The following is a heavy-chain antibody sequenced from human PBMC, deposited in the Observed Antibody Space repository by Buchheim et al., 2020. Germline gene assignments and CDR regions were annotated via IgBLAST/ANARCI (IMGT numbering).Heavy chain of an antibody. CDR1: GFTFSSYW. CDR3: ARDMGPYHYYGMDV. Sequence: EVQLVESGGGLVQPGGPLRLSCAASGFTFSSYWMSWVRQAPGKGLEWVANIKQDGSEKYYVDSVKGGFTISRDKAKKALYLQMNSLRAEDTAVYYCARDMGPYHYYGMDVWGQGTT. J-gene: IGHJ6*02. CDR2: IKQDGSEK. V-gene: IGHV3-7*01. D-gene: IGHD3-10*01.